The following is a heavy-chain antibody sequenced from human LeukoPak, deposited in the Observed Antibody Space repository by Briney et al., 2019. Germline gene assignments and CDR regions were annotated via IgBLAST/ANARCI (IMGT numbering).Heavy chain of an antibody. CDR3: ARGYCSGRSCYMWYSDY. J-gene: IGHJ4*02. V-gene: IGHV3-53*01. Sequence: GGSLRLSCAASGFTFSSYAMSWVRQAPGKGLEWVSVIYKDGSTHYADSVKGRFTISRDNSKNTVYLQMNSLRAEDTAVYYCARGYCSGRSCYMWYSDYWGQGTLVTVSS. D-gene: IGHD2-15*01. CDR1: GFTFSSYA. CDR2: IYKDGST.